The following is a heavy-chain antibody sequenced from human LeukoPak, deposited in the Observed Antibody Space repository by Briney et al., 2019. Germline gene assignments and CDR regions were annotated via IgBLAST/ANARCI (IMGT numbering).Heavy chain of an antibody. J-gene: IGHJ4*02. Sequence: GGSLRLSCAASGFTFGDYAMGWFRQAPGKGLEWLSFIKSKVYGETIEYAASVKGRFTISRDESKSIAYLHMNSLETEDTAIYFCSRATFGVVVNMYYFDYWGLGTLVTVSS. CDR1: GFTFGDYA. V-gene: IGHV3-49*03. CDR2: IKSKVYGETI. CDR3: SRATFGVVVNMYYFDY. D-gene: IGHD3-3*01.